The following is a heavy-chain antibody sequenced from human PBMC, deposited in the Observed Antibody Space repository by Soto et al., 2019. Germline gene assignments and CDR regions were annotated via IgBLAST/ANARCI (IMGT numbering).Heavy chain of an antibody. CDR2: INIDNGNT. CDR1: GYTFTSYA. Sequence: ASVKVSCKASGYTFTSYAMHWVRPAPGQSLEWMGWINIDNGNTKSAQRFQGRVSFSRDTSASTTYMELTNLKMEDTAMYYCARIALPIVVVVAATGYWFDPWGQGTLVTVSS. CDR3: ARIALPIVVVVAATGYWFDP. V-gene: IGHV1-3*04. J-gene: IGHJ5*02. D-gene: IGHD2-15*01.